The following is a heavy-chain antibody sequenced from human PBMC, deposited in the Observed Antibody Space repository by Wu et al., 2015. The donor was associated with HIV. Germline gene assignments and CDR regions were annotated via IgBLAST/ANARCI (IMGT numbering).Heavy chain of an antibody. CDR2: IIPNTAGT. V-gene: IGHV1-2*02. CDR3: AFGQAATISDYYYMDV. J-gene: IGHJ6*03. CDR1: GYTFIGYY. Sequence: LVQSGAEVKKPGASVKVSCKASGYTFIGYYLHWVRQAPGQGLEWMGWIIPNTAGTNYAQKFRGRVTMTGDTPISTAYMELRRLRFDDTAVYYCAFGQAATISDYYYMDVWGKGTTITVSS. D-gene: IGHD5-12*01.